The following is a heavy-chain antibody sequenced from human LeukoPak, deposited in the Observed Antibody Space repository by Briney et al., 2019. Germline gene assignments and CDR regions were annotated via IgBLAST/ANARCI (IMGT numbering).Heavy chain of an antibody. D-gene: IGHD2-15*01. CDR2: IYHSGRT. Sequence: PSETLSLTCALPVYSLISGYYWGWFRQPPGKGLEWIGSIYHSGRTYYNPSLKSRVTISADTSTNPLSLKLSSVTAADTAVYYCAREGLCSGGSWTFDYWGQGTLVTVSS. V-gene: IGHV4-38-2*02. CDR3: AREGLCSGGSWTFDY. CDR1: VYSLISGYY. J-gene: IGHJ4*02.